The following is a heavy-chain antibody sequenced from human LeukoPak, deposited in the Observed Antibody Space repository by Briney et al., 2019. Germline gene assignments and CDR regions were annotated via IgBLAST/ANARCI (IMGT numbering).Heavy chain of an antibody. V-gene: IGHV4-4*07. J-gene: IGHJ3*02. Sequence: SETLSLTCTVSGGSFITHYYNCIRQPAGEGLEFIGRIYTSGITTYNPPLKNRGTIPVETSKNKLSLKLSSVTAADTAVYYCARSRQVYGDYVFAFEIWGQGTMVTVSS. D-gene: IGHD4-17*01. CDR3: ARSRQVYGDYVFAFEI. CDR2: IYTSGIT. CDR1: GGSFITHY.